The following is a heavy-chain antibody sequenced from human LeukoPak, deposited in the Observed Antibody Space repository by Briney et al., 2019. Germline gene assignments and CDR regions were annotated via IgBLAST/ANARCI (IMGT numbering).Heavy chain of an antibody. V-gene: IGHV3-7*01. J-gene: IGHJ6*03. Sequence: GGSLRLSCAASGFTFSSYWMSWVRQAPGKGLEWVANIKQDGSEKYYVDSVKGRFTISRDNAKNSLYLQMNSLRAEDTAVFYCARDTLDGKLHYYYYYMDVWGKGTTVTISS. CDR3: ARDTLDGKLHYYYYYMDV. CDR1: GFTFSSYW. D-gene: IGHD1-26*01. CDR2: IKQDGSEK.